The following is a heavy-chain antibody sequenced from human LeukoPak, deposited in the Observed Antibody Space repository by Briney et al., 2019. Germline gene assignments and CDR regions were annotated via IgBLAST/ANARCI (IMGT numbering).Heavy chain of an antibody. CDR2: INTNTGNP. CDR3: ARETSGYSYGVGPDYYYMDV. D-gene: IGHD5-18*01. Sequence: GASVKVSCKASGYTFTSYAMNWVRQAPGQGLEWMGWINTNTGNPTYAQGFTGRFVFSLDTSVSTAYLQISSLKAEDTAVYYCARETSGYSYGVGPDYYYMDVWGKGTTVTISS. J-gene: IGHJ6*03. V-gene: IGHV7-4-1*02. CDR1: GYTFTSYA.